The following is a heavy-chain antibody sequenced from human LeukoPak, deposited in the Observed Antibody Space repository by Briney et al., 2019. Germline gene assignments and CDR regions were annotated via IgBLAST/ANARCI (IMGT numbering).Heavy chain of an antibody. Sequence: SETLSLTCTVSGYSISSGYYWGWIRQPPGKGLEWIGSIYHSGSTYYNPSLKSRVTISVDTSKNQFSLKLSSVTAADTAVYYCARAEGYSSSWHWFDPWGQGTLVTVSS. D-gene: IGHD6-13*01. V-gene: IGHV4-38-2*02. J-gene: IGHJ5*02. CDR1: GYSISSGYY. CDR3: ARAEGYSSSWHWFDP. CDR2: IYHSGST.